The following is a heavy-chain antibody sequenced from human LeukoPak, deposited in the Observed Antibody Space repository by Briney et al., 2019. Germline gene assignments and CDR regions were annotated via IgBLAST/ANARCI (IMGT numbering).Heavy chain of an antibody. CDR1: GGSFSSSA. Sequence: SVNVSCMASGGSFSSSAISWVRQAPGQGVEGMGGIIPKLGTANYAQKFRGRVTITADESITTAYMELSSLRSEDTAVYYCAREKGSWGVFDYWGQGTLVTVSS. V-gene: IGHV1-69*13. D-gene: IGHD3-10*01. J-gene: IGHJ4*02. CDR3: AREKGSWGVFDY. CDR2: IIPKLGTA.